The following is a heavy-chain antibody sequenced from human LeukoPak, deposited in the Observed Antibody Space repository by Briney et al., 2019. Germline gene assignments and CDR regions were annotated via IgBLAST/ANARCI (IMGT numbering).Heavy chain of an antibody. CDR3: ARGRGTLVRAVMMPDYFDF. J-gene: IGHJ4*02. Sequence: GGSLRLSCAASGLTVSSKYMSWVRPAPGKGLEWVSVIYSGGSTFYADYVKGRFTISRDNSKNTLYLQLNSLRAEDTAVYYCARGRGTLVRAVMMPDYFDFWGQGTLVTVSS. CDR1: GLTVSSKY. V-gene: IGHV3-66*01. D-gene: IGHD3-10*01. CDR2: IYSGGST.